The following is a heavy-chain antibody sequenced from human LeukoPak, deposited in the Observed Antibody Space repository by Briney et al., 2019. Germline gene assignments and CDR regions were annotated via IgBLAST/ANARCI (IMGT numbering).Heavy chain of an antibody. V-gene: IGHV1-8*03. CDR1: GYTFTSYD. J-gene: IGHJ5*02. Sequence: GASVKVSCKASGYTFTSYDINWVRQATGQGLEWMGWMNPNSGNTGYAQKFQGRVTITRNTSISTAYMELSSLRSEDTAVYYCARGGYYYDSSAPNWFDPWGQGTLVTVS. CDR2: MNPNSGNT. CDR3: ARGGYYYDSSAPNWFDP. D-gene: IGHD3-22*01.